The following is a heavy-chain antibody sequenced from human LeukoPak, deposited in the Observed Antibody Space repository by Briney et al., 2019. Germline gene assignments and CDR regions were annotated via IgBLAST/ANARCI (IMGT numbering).Heavy chain of an antibody. V-gene: IGHV3-48*03. Sequence: GGSLRLSCAASGFIFSSYEMNWVGQAPGKGLEWVSYISSSASTVHYADSVKGRFTVSRDNAKNSLYLQMNSLRAEDTAVYYCARDPTYYYGSGTYSHYYGMDVWGQGTTVTVSS. J-gene: IGHJ6*02. D-gene: IGHD3-10*01. CDR2: ISSSASTV. CDR3: ARDPTYYYGSGTYSHYYGMDV. CDR1: GFIFSSYE.